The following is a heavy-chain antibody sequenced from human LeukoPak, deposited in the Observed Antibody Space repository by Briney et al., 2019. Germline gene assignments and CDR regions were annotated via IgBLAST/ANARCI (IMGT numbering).Heavy chain of an antibody. D-gene: IGHD2-2*01. J-gene: IGHJ3*02. CDR3: AKSYHCSSTSCLARDAFDI. Sequence: GGSLRLSCAASGFTVSSNYMSWVRQAPGKGLEWVSVIYSGGSTYYADSVKGRFTISRDNSKNTLYLQMNSLRAEDTAVYYCAKSYHCSSTSCLARDAFDIWGQGTMVTVSS. CDR2: IYSGGST. CDR1: GFTVSSNY. V-gene: IGHV3-53*01.